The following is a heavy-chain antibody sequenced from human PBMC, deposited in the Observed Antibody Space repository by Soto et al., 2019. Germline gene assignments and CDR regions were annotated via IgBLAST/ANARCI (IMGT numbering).Heavy chain of an antibody. CDR2: IYYSGST. J-gene: IGHJ6*02. V-gene: IGHV4-59*01. Sequence: SETLSLTCTVSGGSISSYYWSWIRQPPGKGLEWIGYIYYSGSTNYNPSLKSRVTISVDTSKNQFSLKLSSVTAADTAVYYCARAPIAAAGTHYYYGMDVWGQGTTVTVSS. CDR3: ARAPIAAAGTHYYYGMDV. D-gene: IGHD6-13*01. CDR1: GGSISSYY.